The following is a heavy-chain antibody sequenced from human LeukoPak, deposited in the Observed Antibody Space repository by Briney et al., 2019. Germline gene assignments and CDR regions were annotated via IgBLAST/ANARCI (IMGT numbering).Heavy chain of an antibody. CDR2: INHSGST. CDR1: GGSFSGYY. D-gene: IGHD6-6*01. J-gene: IGHJ4*02. Sequence: PSETLSLTCAVYGGSFSGYYWSWIRQPPGKGLEWIGEINHSGSTNYNPSLKSRVTISVDTSKNQFSLKLSSVTAADTAVYYCARVGEVSSSSFFDYWGQGTLVTVFS. V-gene: IGHV4-34*01. CDR3: ARVGEVSSSSFFDY.